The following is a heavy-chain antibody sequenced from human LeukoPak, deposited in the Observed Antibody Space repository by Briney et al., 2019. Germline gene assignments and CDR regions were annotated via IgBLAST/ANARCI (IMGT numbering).Heavy chain of an antibody. D-gene: IGHD4-17*01. J-gene: IGHJ6*02. Sequence: GGSLRLSCAVSGFTFSSYSMNWVRQAPGKGLEWVSYISSSSSTIYYADSAQGRFTISRDNAKNSLYLQMSGLRAEDTAVYYCARGYGERGYYYYGLDVWGQGTPVTVSS. CDR1: GFTFSSYS. CDR2: ISSSSSTI. V-gene: IGHV3-48*01. CDR3: ARGYGERGYYYYGLDV.